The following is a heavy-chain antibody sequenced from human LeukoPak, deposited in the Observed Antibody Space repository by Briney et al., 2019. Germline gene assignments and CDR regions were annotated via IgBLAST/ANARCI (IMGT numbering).Heavy chain of an antibody. D-gene: IGHD6-19*01. CDR1: GFTFGTHA. J-gene: IGHJ4*02. CDR2: MCGRGDTS. V-gene: IGHV3-23*01. Sequence: PGGSLRLSCAASGFTFGTHAMTWVRQAPGKGLEWVSGMCGRGDTSYYADSVKGRFTISRDNSKNTLFLQMNSLRAEDTAVYYCAKLAGIRGWFVYYFDYWGQGTLVTVS. CDR3: AKLAGIRGWFVYYFDY.